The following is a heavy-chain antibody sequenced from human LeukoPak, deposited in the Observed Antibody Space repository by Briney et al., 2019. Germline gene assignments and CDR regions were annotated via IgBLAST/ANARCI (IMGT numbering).Heavy chain of an antibody. Sequence: GGSLRLSCAASGFTVSSNYMSWVRQAPGKGLEWVSVIYSGGSTYYADSVEGRFTISRDNSKNTLYLQMNSLRAEDTAVYYCASHYYDSSGYCLRYWGQGTLVTVSS. CDR2: IYSGGST. V-gene: IGHV3-66*04. J-gene: IGHJ4*02. CDR1: GFTVSSNY. D-gene: IGHD3-22*01. CDR3: ASHYYDSSGYCLRY.